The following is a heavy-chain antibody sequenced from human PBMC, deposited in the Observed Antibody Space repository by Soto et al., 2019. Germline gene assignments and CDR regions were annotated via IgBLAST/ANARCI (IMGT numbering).Heavy chain of an antibody. CDR3: ATMRLVVVPAVNLYYYYYMDV. CDR1: GYTLTELS. D-gene: IGHD2-2*01. J-gene: IGHJ6*03. CDR2: FDPEDGET. Sequence: GASVKVSCKVSGYTLTELSMHWVRQAPGKGLEWKGGFDPEDGETIYAQKFQGRVTMTEDTSTDTAYMELSSLRSEDTAVYYCATMRLVVVPAVNLYYYYYMDVWGKGTTVTVSS. V-gene: IGHV1-24*01.